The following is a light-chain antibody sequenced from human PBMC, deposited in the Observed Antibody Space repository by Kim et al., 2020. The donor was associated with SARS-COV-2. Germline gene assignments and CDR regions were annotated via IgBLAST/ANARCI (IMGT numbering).Light chain of an antibody. V-gene: IGLV4-69*01. J-gene: IGLJ3*02. CDR3: QTWGTGIRV. CDR1: SGHSSYA. Sequence: ASVKLTCTQSSGHSSYASAWHQQQPEKGPRYLMKLNSDGSHSKGDGIPDRFSGSSSGAERYLTISSLQSEDEADYYCQTWGTGIRVFGGGTQLTVL. CDR2: LNSDGSH.